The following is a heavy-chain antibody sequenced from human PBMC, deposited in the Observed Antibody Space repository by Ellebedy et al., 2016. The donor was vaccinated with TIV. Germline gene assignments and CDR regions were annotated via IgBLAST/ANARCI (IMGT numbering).Heavy chain of an antibody. D-gene: IGHD3-3*02. CDR2: INHSGST. J-gene: IGHJ4*02. Sequence: SETLSLTCAVYGGSFSGYYWSWIRQPPGKGLEWIGEINHSGSTNYNPSLKSRVTISVDTSKNQFSLKLSSVTAADTAVYYCARRKRGWSPHYYFDYWGQGTLVTVSS. V-gene: IGHV4-34*01. CDR3: ARRKRGWSPHYYFDY. CDR1: GGSFSGYY.